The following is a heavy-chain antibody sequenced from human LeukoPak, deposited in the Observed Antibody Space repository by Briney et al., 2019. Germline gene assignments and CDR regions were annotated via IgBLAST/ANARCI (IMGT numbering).Heavy chain of an antibody. CDR3: ARAKRYYYGSGYYMDV. Sequence: GASVKVSCKASGGTFSSYAISWVRQAPGQGLEWMGGIIPIFGTANYAQKFQGRVTITADESTSTAYMELSSLRSEDTAVYYCARAKRYYYGSGYYMDVWGKGTTVTVSS. J-gene: IGHJ6*03. D-gene: IGHD3-10*01. CDR2: IIPIFGTA. CDR1: GGTFSSYA. V-gene: IGHV1-69*13.